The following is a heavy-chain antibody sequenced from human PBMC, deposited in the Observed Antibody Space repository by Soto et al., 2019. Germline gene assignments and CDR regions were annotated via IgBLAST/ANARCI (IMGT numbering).Heavy chain of an antibody. Sequence: SETLSLTCTVSGGSISSGDYYWSWIRQHPGKGMERIGYIYYSGSTYYNPSLKSRVTISVDTSKNQFSLKLSSVTAADTAVYYCARVGSYYDSSGYYPEILWFDPWGQGTLVTVSS. D-gene: IGHD3-22*01. CDR2: IYYSGST. J-gene: IGHJ5*02. V-gene: IGHV4-31*03. CDR3: ARVGSYYDSSGYYPEILWFDP. CDR1: GGSISSGDYY.